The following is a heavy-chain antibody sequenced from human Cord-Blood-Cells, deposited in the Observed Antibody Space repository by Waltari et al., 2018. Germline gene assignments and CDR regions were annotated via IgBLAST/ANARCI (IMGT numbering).Heavy chain of an antibody. CDR3: ARDQGYCSSTSCYVYYYYYGMDV. CDR2: INAGNGNT. V-gene: IGHV1-3*01. Sequence: QVQLVQSGAEVKKPGASVKVSCKASGYTFTSYAMHLVRQAPGQRLEWMGWINAGNGNTKYSQKFQGRVTITRDTSASTAYMELSSLRSEDTAVYYCARDQGYCSSTSCYVYYYYYGMDVWGQGTTVTVSS. D-gene: IGHD2-2*01. J-gene: IGHJ6*02. CDR1: GYTFTSYA.